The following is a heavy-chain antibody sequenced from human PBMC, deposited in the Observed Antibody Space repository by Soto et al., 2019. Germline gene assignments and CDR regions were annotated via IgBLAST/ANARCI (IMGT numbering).Heavy chain of an antibody. Sequence: QTLSLSCAISGGSVSTNSAAWNWIRQSASRGLEWLGRTYYRSKWYNDYAVSLKSRIIINPDTSKNQFSLQLNSVTPEDTALYFCARCRYTTGWYPFGNWGQGSLVTVSS. V-gene: IGHV6-1*01. CDR2: TYYRSKWYN. CDR3: ARCRYTTGWYPFGN. CDR1: GGSVSTNSAA. D-gene: IGHD6-19*01. J-gene: IGHJ4*02.